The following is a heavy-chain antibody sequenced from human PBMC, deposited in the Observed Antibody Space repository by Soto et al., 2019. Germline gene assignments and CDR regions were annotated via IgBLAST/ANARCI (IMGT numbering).Heavy chain of an antibody. J-gene: IGHJ4*02. CDR2: ISYDGNNK. D-gene: IGHD5-12*01. CDR3: ARAYERWLQPSDY. CDR1: GFIFSVYT. V-gene: IGHV3-30-3*01. Sequence: QVQLVESGGGVVQPGRSLRLSCAGSGFIFSVYTIHWVRQASGKGLEWVAVISYDGNNKYYADSVKGRFTISRDNSKNTVYLQMNSLTTEDTAVYFCARAYERWLQPSDYWGQGTLVTVSS.